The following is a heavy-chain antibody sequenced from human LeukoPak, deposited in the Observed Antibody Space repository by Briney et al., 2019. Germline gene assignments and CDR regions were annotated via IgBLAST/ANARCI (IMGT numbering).Heavy chain of an antibody. Sequence: SETLSLTCTVSGGSISSYYWGWIRQPPGKGLEWIGSIYYSGSTYYNPSLKSRVTISVDTSKNQFSLKLSSVTAADTAVYYCARDLITYYYDSSGYPNWFDPWGQGTLVTVSS. J-gene: IGHJ5*02. CDR1: GGSISSYY. CDR2: IYYSGST. V-gene: IGHV4-39*07. CDR3: ARDLITYYYDSSGYPNWFDP. D-gene: IGHD3-22*01.